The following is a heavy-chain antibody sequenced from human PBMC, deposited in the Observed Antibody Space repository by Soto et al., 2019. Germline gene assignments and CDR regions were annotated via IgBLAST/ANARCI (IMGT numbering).Heavy chain of an antibody. CDR2: MNPNSGQA. J-gene: IGHJ5*02. CDR3: AMPPRYHWNADSEFDP. CDR1: VYTLTSYA. V-gene: IGHV1-8*02. Sequence: ASVKFSFRASVYTLTSYAISWLRHATRQGLEWMGSMNPNSGQAGYAQKFQGRLTMTRDSSIRTAYMELSNLGSEATAVYYCAMPPRYHWNADSEFDPWGQGTLVTVSS. D-gene: IGHD1-1*01.